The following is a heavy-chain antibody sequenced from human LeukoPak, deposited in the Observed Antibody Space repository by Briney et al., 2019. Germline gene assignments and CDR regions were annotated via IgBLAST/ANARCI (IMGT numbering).Heavy chain of an antibody. J-gene: IGHJ4*02. CDR1: GFTFSSYA. D-gene: IGHD5-18*01. CDR3: ATASAMVTVDY. CDR2: ISGSGGTT. V-gene: IGHV3-23*01. Sequence: GGSLRLSCAASGFTFSSYAMSWVRQAPGKGLEWVSAISGSGGTTYYADSVKGRFTISRDNSKNTLYLQMNSLRAEDTAVYYCATASAMVTVDYWGQGTLVTVSS.